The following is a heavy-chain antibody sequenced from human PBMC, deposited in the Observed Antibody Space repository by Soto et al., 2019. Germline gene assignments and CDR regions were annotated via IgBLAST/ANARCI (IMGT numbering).Heavy chain of an antibody. J-gene: IGHJ4*02. D-gene: IGHD6-13*01. CDR2: ISGGGDNT. CDR1: GFTFSTFA. V-gene: IGHV3-23*01. Sequence: EVQLLESGGGLVQPGGSLRLSCSASGFTFSTFAMSWVRQAPGKGLECVSTISGGGDNTYDGDSVKGRFSISRDNSKNTMNRQVDSLRAEDTAVYYCATRAVPAGPLSAYFDFWGQGALLTVSS. CDR3: ATRAVPAGPLSAYFDF.